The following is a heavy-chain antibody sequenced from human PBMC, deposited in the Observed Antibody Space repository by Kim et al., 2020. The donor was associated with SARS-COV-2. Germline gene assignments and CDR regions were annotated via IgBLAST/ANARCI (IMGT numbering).Heavy chain of an antibody. Sequence: GGSLRLSCAASGFTFSSYSMNWVRQAPGKGLEWVSYISSSSSTIYYADSVKGRFTISRDNAKNSLYLQMNSLRAEDTAVYYCATDSNLSPWSYDILTGYSQGGGMDVWGQGTTVTVSS. J-gene: IGHJ6*02. V-gene: IGHV3-48*04. CDR3: ATDSNLSPWSYDILTGYSQGGGMDV. CDR1: GFTFSSYS. CDR2: ISSSSSTI. D-gene: IGHD3-9*01.